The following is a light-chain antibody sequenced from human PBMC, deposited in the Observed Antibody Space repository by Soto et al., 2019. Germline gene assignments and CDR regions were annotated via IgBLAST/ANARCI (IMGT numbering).Light chain of an antibody. J-gene: IGKJ1*01. CDR2: DAS. CDR1: QSISSY. CDR3: HQRSNWPPFT. Sequence: EIVLTQSPATLSLSPGERATLSCRASQSISSYLAWYQQKPGQAPRLLIYDASNRATGIPAWFRGSGSGTDCTLTISCLEPEDFAVYYCHQRSNWPPFTFGQGTKVEIK. V-gene: IGKV3-11*01.